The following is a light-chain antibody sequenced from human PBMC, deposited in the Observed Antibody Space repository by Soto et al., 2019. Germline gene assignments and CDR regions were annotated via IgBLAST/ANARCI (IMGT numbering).Light chain of an antibody. CDR1: QSVSSN. J-gene: IGKJ1*01. CDR2: GAS. Sequence: EIVLTQSPAPLSVSPGERATLSCMASQSVSSNLAWYQQKPGQAPRLLIYGASTRATGIPARFSGSGSGTEFTLTISSLQSEDFAVYYCQQYNNWPGTFGQGTKV. V-gene: IGKV3-15*01. CDR3: QQYNNWPGT.